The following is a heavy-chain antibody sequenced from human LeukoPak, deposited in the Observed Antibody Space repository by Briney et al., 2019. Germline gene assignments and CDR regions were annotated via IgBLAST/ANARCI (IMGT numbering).Heavy chain of an antibody. V-gene: IGHV3-23*01. CDR2: ISGSGGST. Sequence: GASLRLSCAASGFTFSSYAMSWVRQAPGKGLEWVSAISGSGGSTYFADSVKGRFTISRDNSKNTLYLQMNSLRAEDTAVYYCAKEMSGIAVAGTSDYWGQGTLVTVSS. CDR1: GFTFSSYA. D-gene: IGHD6-19*01. CDR3: AKEMSGIAVAGTSDY. J-gene: IGHJ4*02.